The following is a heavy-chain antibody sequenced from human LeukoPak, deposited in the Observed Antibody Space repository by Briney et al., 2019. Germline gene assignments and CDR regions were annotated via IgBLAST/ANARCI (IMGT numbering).Heavy chain of an antibody. Sequence: ASVKVSCKASGYTFTGYYMHWVRQAPGQGLEWMGWINPNSGGTNYAQKFQGRVTMTRDTSISTAYMELSRLRSDDTAVYYCARGLPQDYYDSSGYYSGGGFDIWGQGTMVTVSS. D-gene: IGHD3-22*01. J-gene: IGHJ3*02. CDR1: GYTFTGYY. V-gene: IGHV1-2*02. CDR2: INPNSGGT. CDR3: ARGLPQDYYDSSGYYSGGGFDI.